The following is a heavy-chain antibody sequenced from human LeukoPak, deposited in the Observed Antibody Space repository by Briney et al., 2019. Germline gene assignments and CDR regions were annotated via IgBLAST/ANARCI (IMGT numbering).Heavy chain of an antibody. D-gene: IGHD6-19*01. Sequence: GGSLRLSCAASGFTFSSYAMHWVRQAPGKGLEWVAVISYDGSNKYYADSVKGRFTISRDNSKNTLYLQMNSLRAEDTAVYYCARDSRVAVAGTSWFDPWGQGTLVTVPS. J-gene: IGHJ5*02. CDR3: ARDSRVAVAGTSWFDP. CDR2: ISYDGSNK. V-gene: IGHV3-30*04. CDR1: GFTFSSYA.